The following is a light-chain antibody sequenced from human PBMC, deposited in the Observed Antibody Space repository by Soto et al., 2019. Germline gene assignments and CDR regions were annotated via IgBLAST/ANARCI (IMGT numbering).Light chain of an antibody. J-gene: IGLJ1*01. CDR3: SSYTSSSTHYV. V-gene: IGLV2-14*01. Sequence: QSSLTHPASVSRSPGQSITISFTGTISYVGVYNYVSCYQQHPGKAPKLMIYEVSNRPSAVSNRSSGSKSGNTASLTISGLQAEDEADYYCSSYTSSSTHYVFGTGTKVPVL. CDR2: EVS. CDR1: ISYVGVYNY.